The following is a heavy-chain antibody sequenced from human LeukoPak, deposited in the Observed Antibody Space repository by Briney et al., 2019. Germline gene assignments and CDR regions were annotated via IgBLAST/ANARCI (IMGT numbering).Heavy chain of an antibody. CDR2: IKSKSDGGTT. J-gene: IGHJ4*02. V-gene: IGHV3-15*01. Sequence: PGGTLRLSCAASGFTFNDAWMSWVRQAPGKGLEWVGRIKSKSDGGTTDYAAPVKGRFTISRDDSKNTLYLQMHSLKTEDTAVYYCTGPDFFDYWGQGTLVTVSS. CDR1: GFTFNDAW. CDR3: TGPDFFDY. D-gene: IGHD2-21*02.